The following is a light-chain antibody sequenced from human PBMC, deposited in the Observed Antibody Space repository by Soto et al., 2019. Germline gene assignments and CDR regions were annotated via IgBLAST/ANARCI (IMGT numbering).Light chain of an antibody. CDR3: CSYAGSGTNV. V-gene: IGLV2-23*02. J-gene: IGLJ1*01. CDR1: SSNVGNFNV. Sequence: QSVLAQPASVSGSPGQSITISCTGTSSNVGNFNVVSWYQQHPGKAPKVIIYDVTERPSGVSNRFSGSKSGNTASLTISGLQAEDEADYYCCSYAGSGTNVFGTGTKVTV. CDR2: DVT.